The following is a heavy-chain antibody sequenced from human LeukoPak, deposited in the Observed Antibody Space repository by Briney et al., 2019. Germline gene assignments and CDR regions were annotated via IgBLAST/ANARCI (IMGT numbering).Heavy chain of an antibody. D-gene: IGHD2-2*01. CDR3: ARTIPIAPAAAGALGY. J-gene: IGHJ4*02. CDR2: INPSGGST. V-gene: IGHV1-46*01. Sequence: ASVKVSCKASGYTFTSYYMHWVRQAPGQGLEWMGIINPSGGSTSYAQKFQGRVTMTRDTSTSTVYMELSGLRSEDTAVYYCARTIPIAPAAAGALGYWGQGTLVTVSS. CDR1: GYTFTSYY.